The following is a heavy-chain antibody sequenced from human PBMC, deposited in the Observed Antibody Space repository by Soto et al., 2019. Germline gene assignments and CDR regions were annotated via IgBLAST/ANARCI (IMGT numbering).Heavy chain of an antibody. CDR2: IYYSGST. CDR3: ARALRGKYYFDY. CDR1: GGSISSGGYY. D-gene: IGHD3-10*01. V-gene: IGHV4-31*03. J-gene: IGHJ4*02. Sequence: TSETLSLTCTVSGGSISSGGYYWSWIRQHPGKGLEWIGYIYYSGSTYYNPSLKSRVTISVDTSKNQFSLKLSSVTAADTAVYYCARALRGKYYFDYWGQGTLVTVSS.